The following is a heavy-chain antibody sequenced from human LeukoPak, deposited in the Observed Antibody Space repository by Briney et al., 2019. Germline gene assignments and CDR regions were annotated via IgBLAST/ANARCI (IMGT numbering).Heavy chain of an antibody. Sequence: PGGSLRLSCAASGFTFSRNAMHWVRQAPGKGLEWVAVISYDGSNKYYADSVKGRFTISRDNSKNTLYLQMNSLRAEDTAVYYCRVATVTTDDAFDIWGQGTMVTVSS. D-gene: IGHD4-11*01. J-gene: IGHJ3*02. CDR3: RVATVTTDDAFDI. CDR2: ISYDGSNK. CDR1: GFTFSRNA. V-gene: IGHV3-30-3*01.